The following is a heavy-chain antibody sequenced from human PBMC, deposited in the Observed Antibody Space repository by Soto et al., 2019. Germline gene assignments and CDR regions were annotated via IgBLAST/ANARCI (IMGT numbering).Heavy chain of an antibody. CDR3: AKDPRNVLLWFGDRPRYYGMDV. CDR1: GFTFSSYA. D-gene: IGHD3-10*01. CDR2: ISGSGGST. V-gene: IGHV3-23*01. J-gene: IGHJ6*02. Sequence: PGGSLRLSCAASGFTFSSYAMSWVRQAPGKGLEWVSAISGSGGSTYYADSVKGRFTISRDNSKNTLYLQMNSLRAEDTAVYYCAKDPRNVLLWFGDRPRYYGMDVWGQGTTVTVS.